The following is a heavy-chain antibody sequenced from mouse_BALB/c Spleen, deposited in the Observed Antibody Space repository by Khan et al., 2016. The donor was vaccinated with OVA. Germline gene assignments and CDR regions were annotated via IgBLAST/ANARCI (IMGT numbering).Heavy chain of an antibody. CDR2: TDPANGNT. Sequence: VQLKQSGAELVKPAASLKLSCTASGYNIKDIYIHWVKQRPEKGLERIRRTDPANGNTKYDPKFQGKATITADTSSNTAYLQLSSLTSEDTAVYYCRISTINAWGQGITLTVSS. J-gene: IGHJ2*01. CDR1: GYNIKDIY. CDR3: RISTINA. V-gene: IGHV14-3*02.